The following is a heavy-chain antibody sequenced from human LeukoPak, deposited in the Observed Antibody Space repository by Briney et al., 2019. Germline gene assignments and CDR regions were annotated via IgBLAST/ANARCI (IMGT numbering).Heavy chain of an antibody. V-gene: IGHV4-4*07. CDR1: DGFINGYY. Sequence: SETLSLTCTISDGFINGYYWTWIRQPAGKGLEWIGRLYSSGSTYYNPSLKSRVTMSLDTSKNQFSLNLSSVTAADTAVYYCARGRMLGHWGQGTLVTVSS. D-gene: IGHD2/OR15-2a*01. CDR2: LYSSGST. CDR3: ARGRMLGH. J-gene: IGHJ4*02.